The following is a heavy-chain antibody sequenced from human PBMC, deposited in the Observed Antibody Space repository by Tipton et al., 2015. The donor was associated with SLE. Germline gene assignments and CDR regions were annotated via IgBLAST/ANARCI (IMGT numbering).Heavy chain of an antibody. CDR3: ARATTVTSGFQH. Sequence: TLSLTCTVSGGSISSYYWSWIRQPAGKGLEWIGYIYYSGSTNYNPSLKSRVTISVDTSKNQFSLKLSSVTAADTAVYYCARATTVTSGFQHWGQGTLVTVSS. J-gene: IGHJ1*01. D-gene: IGHD4-17*01. CDR1: GGSISSYY. V-gene: IGHV4-59*01. CDR2: IYYSGST.